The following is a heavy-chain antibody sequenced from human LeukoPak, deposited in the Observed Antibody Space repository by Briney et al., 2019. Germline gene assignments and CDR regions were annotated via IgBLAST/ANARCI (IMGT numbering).Heavy chain of an antibody. CDR2: ISSDGSST. CDR3: ARATDGYIGS. V-gene: IGHV3-74*01. CDR1: GFTFSSYW. D-gene: IGHD5-24*01. Sequence: PGGSLRLSCAASGFTFSSYWMHWVRQAPGKGLVWVSRISSDGSSTSYADSVKGRFTISRDNAKNTLYLQMNSLRAEDTAVYYCARATDGYIGSWGQGTLVTVSS. J-gene: IGHJ5*02.